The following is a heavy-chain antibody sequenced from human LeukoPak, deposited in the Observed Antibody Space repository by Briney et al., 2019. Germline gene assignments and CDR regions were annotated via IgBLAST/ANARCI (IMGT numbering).Heavy chain of an antibody. D-gene: IGHD6-19*01. V-gene: IGHV4-61*01. CDR2: IYYSGST. Sequence: SETLSLTCIVSGGFVRSDNYYWSWIRQPPGRGLEWIGYIYYSGSTNYNPSLKSRITISVDTSKNQFSLKLSSVTAADTAVYYCAKGGHSSGWYHDYWGQGTLVTVSS. J-gene: IGHJ4*02. CDR1: GGFVRSDNYY. CDR3: AKGGHSSGWYHDY.